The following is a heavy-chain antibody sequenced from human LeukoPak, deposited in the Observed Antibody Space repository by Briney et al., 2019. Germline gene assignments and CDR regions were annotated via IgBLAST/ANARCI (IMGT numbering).Heavy chain of an antibody. V-gene: IGHV4-39*01. CDR3: ASGKIAARPLDP. D-gene: IGHD6-6*01. CDR1: GGSISSSSYY. Sequence: SQTLSLTCTVSGGSISSSSYYWGWIRQPPGKGLEWIGSIYYSGSTYYNPSLKSRVTISVDTSKNQFSLKLSSVTAADTAVYYWASGKIAARPLDPWGQGTLVTVSS. CDR2: IYYSGST. J-gene: IGHJ5*02.